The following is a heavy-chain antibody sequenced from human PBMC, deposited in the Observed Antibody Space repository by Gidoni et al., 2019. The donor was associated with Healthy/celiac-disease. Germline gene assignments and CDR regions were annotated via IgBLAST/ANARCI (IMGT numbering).Heavy chain of an antibody. Sequence: QVQLQQWGAGLLKPSETLSLTCAVYGGSFSGYYWSWIRQPPGKGLEWIGEINHSGSTNYNPSLKSRVTISVDTSKNQFSLKLSSVTAADTAVYYCARGQQDHGIPAGGSWFDPWGQGTLVTVSS. V-gene: IGHV4-34*01. D-gene: IGHD2-2*01. CDR3: ARGQQDHGIPAGGSWFDP. CDR2: INHSGST. CDR1: GGSFSGYY. J-gene: IGHJ5*02.